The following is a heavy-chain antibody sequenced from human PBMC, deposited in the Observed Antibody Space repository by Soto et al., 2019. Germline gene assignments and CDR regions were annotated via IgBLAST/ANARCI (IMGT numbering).Heavy chain of an antibody. CDR1: GFIFKMVL. V-gene: IGHV3-74*01. CDR3: TRGPRPISTGTGAY. D-gene: IGHD3-10*01. Sequence: EVQLVESGGGLVPPGGSGRLSWSGSGFIFKMVLMDWGSPSSGEGVVWISRIYNDGTYSDYADSVRGRFTISRDNVNDTLYLQMNNLRAEDSGLYYCTRGPRPISTGTGAYWGQGTQVTVSS. CDR2: IYNDGTYS. J-gene: IGHJ4*02.